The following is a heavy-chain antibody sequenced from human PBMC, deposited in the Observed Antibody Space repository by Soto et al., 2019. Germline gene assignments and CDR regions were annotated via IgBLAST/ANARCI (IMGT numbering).Heavy chain of an antibody. CDR1: GGTFSSYA. V-gene: IGHV1-69*13. CDR2: IIPIFGTA. D-gene: IGHD6-13*01. J-gene: IGHJ5*02. CDR3: ARDPLSAAAGPNWFDP. Sequence: GASVKVSCKASGGTFSSYAISWVRQAPGQGLEWMGGIIPIFGTANYAQKFQGRVTITADESTSTAYMELSSLRSEDTAVYYCARDPLSAAAGPNWFDPWGQGTLVTVSS.